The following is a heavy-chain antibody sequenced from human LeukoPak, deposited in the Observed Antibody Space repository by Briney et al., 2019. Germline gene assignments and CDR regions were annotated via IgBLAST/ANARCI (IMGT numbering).Heavy chain of an antibody. CDR2: IDPSDSYT. CDR1: GYSFTSYW. Sequence: GESLRISCKGSGYSFTSYWISWVRQVPGKGLEWMGRIDPSDSYTNYSPSFQGHVTISADKSISTAYLRWSSLKASDTAMYHCARRMGPYGGPEVYYYYGMDVWGQGTTVTVSS. V-gene: IGHV5-10-1*01. CDR3: ARRMGPYGGPEVYYYYGMDV. D-gene: IGHD4-23*01. J-gene: IGHJ6*02.